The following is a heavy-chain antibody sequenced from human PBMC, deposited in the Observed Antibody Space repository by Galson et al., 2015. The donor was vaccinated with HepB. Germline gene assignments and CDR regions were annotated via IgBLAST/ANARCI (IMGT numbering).Heavy chain of an antibody. D-gene: IGHD6-13*01. CDR2: IRYDGSNK. CDR1: GFTFSSYG. Sequence: SLRLSCAASGFTFSSYGMHWVRQAPGKGLEWVAFIRYDGSNKYYADSVKGRFTISRDNSKNTLYLQMNSLRAEDTAVYYCAKVPSSWFYFDYWGQGTLVTVSS. CDR3: AKVPSSWFYFDY. V-gene: IGHV3-30*02. J-gene: IGHJ4*02.